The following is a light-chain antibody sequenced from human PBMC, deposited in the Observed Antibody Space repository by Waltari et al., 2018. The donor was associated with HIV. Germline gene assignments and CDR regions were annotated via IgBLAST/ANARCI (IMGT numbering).Light chain of an antibody. V-gene: IGLV2-14*01. J-gene: IGLJ1*01. Sequence: QSALAQPASVSGSPGQSITISCAGAVVDSGPEIYVSWYQQHPGRAPRLIIYMLSRRPSGVSYRFSCSSSGMSATLTISGLQSDDEAHYYCSSYSTITSLFVFGTGTRVTVL. CDR1: VVDSGPEIY. CDR2: MLS. CDR3: SSYSTITSLFV.